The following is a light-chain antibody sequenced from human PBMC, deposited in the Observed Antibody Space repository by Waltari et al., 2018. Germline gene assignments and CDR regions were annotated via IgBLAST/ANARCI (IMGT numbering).Light chain of an antibody. J-gene: IGLJ3*02. CDR3: SSRNGRANQVV. CDR1: SLRTSY. CDR2: GKD. V-gene: IGLV3-19*01. Sequence: SSELTQDPAVSVALGQTVRITCQGDSLRTSYASWYQLKPGQAPVLVIYGKDKRPAGSPDRISGYSSGATASLTSTGAQAEDEADYYCSSRNGRANQVVFAGGTKVTVL.